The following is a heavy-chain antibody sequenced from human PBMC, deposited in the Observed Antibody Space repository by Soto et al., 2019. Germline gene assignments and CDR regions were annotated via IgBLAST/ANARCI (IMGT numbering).Heavy chain of an antibody. CDR3: ATSEQQLVQYSYYCMDV. CDR2: FDPEDGET. CDR1: GYTLTELS. J-gene: IGHJ6*01. V-gene: IGHV1-24*01. Sequence: ASVKVSCKVSGYTLTELSMHWVRQAPGKGLEWMGGFDPEDGETIYAQKFQGRVTMTGDTSTDTAYMELSSLRSEDTAVYYCATSEQQLVQYSYYCMDVWGEGNTVTVSS. D-gene: IGHD6-13*01.